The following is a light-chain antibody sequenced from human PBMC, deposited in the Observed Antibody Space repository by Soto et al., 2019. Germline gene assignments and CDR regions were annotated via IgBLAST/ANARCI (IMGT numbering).Light chain of an antibody. CDR3: SSYTSSSILYV. J-gene: IGLJ1*01. CDR1: SREVGGYNY. CDR2: DVS. Sequence: QSLLTQPASVSGSPGQSITISCTGTSREVGGYNYVSWYQQHPGKAPKLMIYDVSNRPSGVSNRFSGSKSGNTASLTISGLQAEDEADYYCSSYTSSSILYVFGTGTKVTVL. V-gene: IGLV2-14*01.